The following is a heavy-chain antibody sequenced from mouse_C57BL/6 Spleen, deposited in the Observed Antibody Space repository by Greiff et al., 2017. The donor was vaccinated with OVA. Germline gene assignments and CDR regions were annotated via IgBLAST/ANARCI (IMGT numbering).Heavy chain of an antibody. D-gene: IGHD1-1*01. CDR3: ARGTTVVATDYAMDY. Sequence: VKQSCKASGYTFTSYWMHWVKQRPGRGLEWIGRIDPNSGGTKYNEKFKSKATLTVDKPSSTAYMQLSSLTSEDSAVYYCARGTTVVATDYAMDYWGQGTSVTVSS. CDR1: GYTFTSYW. CDR2: IDPNSGGT. V-gene: IGHV1-72*01. J-gene: IGHJ4*01.